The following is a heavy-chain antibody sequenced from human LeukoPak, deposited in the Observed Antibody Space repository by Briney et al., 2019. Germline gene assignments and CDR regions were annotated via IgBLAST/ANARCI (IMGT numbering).Heavy chain of an antibody. CDR3: AKGAGLRWYLDY. CDR2: ISAGGGST. J-gene: IGHJ4*02. V-gene: IGHV3-23*01. D-gene: IGHD4-23*01. Sequence: PGGSLRLSCAASGFTFSSYGMTWVRQAPGKGLEWVSAISAGGGSTYYADSVKGRFSISRDNFKNTLYLQMNSLRVEDTAEYYCAKGAGLRWYLDYWGQGTLVTVSS. CDR1: GFTFSSYG.